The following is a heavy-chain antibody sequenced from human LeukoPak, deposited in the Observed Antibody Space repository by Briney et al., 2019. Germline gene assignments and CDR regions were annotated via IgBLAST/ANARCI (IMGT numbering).Heavy chain of an antibody. Sequence: GGSLRLSCAASGFTFSSYSMNWVRQAPGKGLEWVCGIKSKTDGGATDYAAPVKGRFTVPRDDSKNTVSLQMNSLKTEDRAVYYCTTEEEAAFDYWGEGTLVSVSS. V-gene: IGHV3-15*01. D-gene: IGHD2-15*01. CDR3: TTEEEAAFDY. CDR2: IKSKTDGGAT. J-gene: IGHJ4*02. CDR1: GFTFSSYS.